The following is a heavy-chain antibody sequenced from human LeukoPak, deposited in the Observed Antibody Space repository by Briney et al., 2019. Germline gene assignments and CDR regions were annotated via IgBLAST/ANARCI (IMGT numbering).Heavy chain of an antibody. J-gene: IGHJ3*02. CDR3: ASSTTGGPIVVVVADAFDI. V-gene: IGHV1-69*04. CDR1: GGTFSSYA. Sequence: SVKVSCKASGGTFSSYAISWVRQAPGQELEWMGRIIPILGIANYAQKFQGRVTITADKSTSTAYMELSSLRSEDTAVYYCASSTTGGPIVVVVADAFDIWGQGTMVTVSS. CDR2: IIPILGIA. D-gene: IGHD2-15*01.